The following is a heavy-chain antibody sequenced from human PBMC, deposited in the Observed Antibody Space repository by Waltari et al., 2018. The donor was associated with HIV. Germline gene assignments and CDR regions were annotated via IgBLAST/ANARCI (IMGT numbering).Heavy chain of an antibody. J-gene: IGHJ4*02. CDR3: ATARETMRVDFDY. D-gene: IGHD3-22*01. Sequence: QVLLLQSGAEGRTPGPAVQVACTTPGGTFARYSIHWVRQAPGQGLEWMGRNVPTSDKPNSAQKSQGRVTITADRSTGTVYLEVTNPRPADTAIYYCATARETMRVDFDYWGQGTLITVSS. CDR1: GGTFARYS. CDR2: NVPTSDKP. V-gene: IGHV1-69*02.